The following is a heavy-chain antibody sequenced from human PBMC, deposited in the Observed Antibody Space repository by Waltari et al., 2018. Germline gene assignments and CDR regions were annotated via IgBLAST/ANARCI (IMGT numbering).Heavy chain of an antibody. CDR3: ERGQWPDDDY. J-gene: IGHJ4*02. D-gene: IGHD6-19*01. CDR2: ISAYNGNT. Sequence: QVQLVQSGAEVKKPVASVKVSCKASCYTFPSYGISWVRQAPGQVLEWMGGISAYNGNTNYAQKRQGIVTMTTDTSMSKAYMEQRRLRSDDTAVYYCERGQWPDDDYWGQGTLVTVSS. V-gene: IGHV1-18*01. CDR1: CYTFPSYG.